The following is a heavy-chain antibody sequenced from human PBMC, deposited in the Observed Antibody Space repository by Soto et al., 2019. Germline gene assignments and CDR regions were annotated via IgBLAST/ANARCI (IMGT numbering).Heavy chain of an antibody. CDR2: IIPIFGTA. D-gene: IGHD2-15*01. CDR3: ARENCSGGSCPDAFDI. J-gene: IGHJ3*02. Sequence: QVQLVQSGAEVKKPGSSVKVSCKASGGTFSSYAISWVRQAPGQGLEWMGGIIPIFGTANYAQKFQGRVTITADDSTSTAYMELSSLISEDTAVYYCARENCSGGSCPDAFDIWGQGTMVTVSS. CDR1: GGTFSSYA. V-gene: IGHV1-69*12.